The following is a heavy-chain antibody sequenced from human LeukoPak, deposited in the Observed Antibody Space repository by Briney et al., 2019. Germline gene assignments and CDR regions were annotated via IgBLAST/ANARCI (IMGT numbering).Heavy chain of an antibody. Sequence: SETLSLTCTVSGGSNSSYYWSWIRQPPGKGLEWIGYIYYSGSTNYNPSLKSRVTISVDTSKNQFSLKLSSVTAADTAVYYCARGFSTGFDYWGQGTLVTVSS. CDR3: ARGFSTGFDY. D-gene: IGHD2-2*01. J-gene: IGHJ4*02. CDR1: GGSNSSYY. V-gene: IGHV4-59*08. CDR2: IYYSGST.